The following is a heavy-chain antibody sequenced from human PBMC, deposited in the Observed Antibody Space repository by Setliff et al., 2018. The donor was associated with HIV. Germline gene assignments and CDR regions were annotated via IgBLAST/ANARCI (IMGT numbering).Heavy chain of an antibody. Sequence: PSETLSLTCTVSGGSINNYYWSWIRQSPGKGLEWIGYIHSSGLTYYNPSLKSRVAISIDTSENRFSLRLNSVTAADTGVYYCARRGRDGVLIVFATGFDPWGQGTLVTVSS. D-gene: IGHD2-8*01. V-gene: IGHV4-4*09. J-gene: IGHJ5*02. CDR1: GGSINNYY. CDR3: ARRGRDGVLIVFATGFDP. CDR2: IHSSGLT.